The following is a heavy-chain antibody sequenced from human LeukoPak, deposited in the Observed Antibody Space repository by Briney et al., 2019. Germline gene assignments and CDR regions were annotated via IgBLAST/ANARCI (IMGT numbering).Heavy chain of an antibody. D-gene: IGHD3-22*01. J-gene: IGHJ6*02. V-gene: IGHV3-21*01. CDR1: GFTFSSYS. CDR2: ISSSSSYI. CDR3: ARDSYTDGDSSGYYPSSYYYYGMDV. Sequence: GGSLRLSCAASGFTFSSYSMNWVRQAPGKGLEWVSSISSSSSYIYYADSVKGRFTISRDNAKNSLYLQMNSLRAEDTAVYYCARDSYTDGDSSGYYPSSYYYYGMDVWGQGTTVTVSS.